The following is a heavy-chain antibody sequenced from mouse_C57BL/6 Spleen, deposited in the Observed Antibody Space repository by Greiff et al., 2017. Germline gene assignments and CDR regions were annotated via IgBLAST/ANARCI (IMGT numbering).Heavy chain of an antibody. V-gene: IGHV1-18*01. J-gene: IGHJ3*01. Sequence: VQLQQSGPELVKPGASVKIPCKASGYTFTDYNMDWVKQSHGKSLEWIGDINPNNGGTIYNQKFKGKATLTVDKSSSTAYMELRSLTSEDTAVYYCARSHYDYDVGFAYWGQGTLVTVSA. CDR3: ARSHYDYDVGFAY. D-gene: IGHD2-4*01. CDR1: GYTFTDYN. CDR2: INPNNGGT.